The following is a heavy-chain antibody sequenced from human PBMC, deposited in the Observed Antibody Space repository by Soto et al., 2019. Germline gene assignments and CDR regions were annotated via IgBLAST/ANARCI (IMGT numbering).Heavy chain of an antibody. CDR3: AKDWGSCCAEYFQH. J-gene: IGHJ1*01. D-gene: IGHD2-15*01. CDR1: GFTFSSYA. Sequence: GGSLRLSCAASGFTFSSYAMSWVRQAPGKGLEWVSAISGSGGRTYYADSVKGRFTISRDNSKNTLYLQMNSLRAEDTAVYYCAKDWGSCCAEYFQHWGQGTLVTVSS. CDR2: ISGSGGRT. V-gene: IGHV3-23*01.